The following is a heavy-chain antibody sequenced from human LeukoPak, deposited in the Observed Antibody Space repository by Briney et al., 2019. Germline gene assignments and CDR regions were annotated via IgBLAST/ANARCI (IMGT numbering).Heavy chain of an antibody. D-gene: IGHD2-2*01. CDR1: GFTFSSYA. J-gene: IGHJ6*02. CDR2: INHSGST. CDR3: QLVVPAAIDYYYGMDV. V-gene: IGHV4-34*08. Sequence: GSLRLSCAASGFTFSSYAMSWIRQPPGKGLEWIGEINHSGSTNYNPSLKSRVTISVDTSKNQFSLKLSSVTAADTAVYYCQLVVPAAIDYYYGMDVWGQGTTVTVSS.